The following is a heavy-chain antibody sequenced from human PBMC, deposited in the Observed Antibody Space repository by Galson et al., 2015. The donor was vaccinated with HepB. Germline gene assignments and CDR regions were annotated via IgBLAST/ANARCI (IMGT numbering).Heavy chain of an antibody. CDR2: IDPNDSDI. Sequence: QSGAEVKKPGESLKISCKGSGYSFTNYWIGWVRQMPGKGLEWMGIIDPNDSDIRYSPSFQGQVTISADKSISTAYLQWSSLKASDTAMYYCARPSHCGSGSYWDPFDAGGQGTLATVSS. J-gene: IGHJ5*02. V-gene: IGHV5-51*01. CDR3: ARPSHCGSGSYWDPFDA. D-gene: IGHD3-10*01. CDR1: GYSFTNYW.